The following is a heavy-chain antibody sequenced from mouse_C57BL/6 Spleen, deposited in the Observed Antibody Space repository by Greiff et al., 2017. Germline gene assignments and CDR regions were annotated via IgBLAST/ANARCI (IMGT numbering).Heavy chain of an antibody. D-gene: IGHD2-4*01. CDR2: IWSDGST. J-gene: IGHJ4*01. CDR3: ARHGGYYDYERGNYYAMDY. Sequence: VQVVESGPGLVAPSQSLSITCTVSGFSLTSYGVHWVRQPPGKGLEWLVVIWSDGSTTYNSALKSRLSISKDNSKSQVFLKMNSLQTDDTAMYYCARHGGYYDYERGNYYAMDYWGQGTSVTVSS. CDR1: GFSLTSYG. V-gene: IGHV2-6-1*01.